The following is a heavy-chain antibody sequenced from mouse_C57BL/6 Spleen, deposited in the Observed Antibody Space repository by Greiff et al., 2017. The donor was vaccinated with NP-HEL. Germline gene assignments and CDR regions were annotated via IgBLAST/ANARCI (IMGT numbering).Heavy chain of an antibody. D-gene: IGHD1-1*01. Sequence: QVQLKQPGTELVKPGASVKLSCKASGYTFTSYWMHWVKQRHGQGLEWIGNINPSNGGTNYNEKFKSKATLTVDKSSSTAYMQLSSLTSEDSAVYYCAKEAYYYGSSPWFAYGGQGTLVTVSA. J-gene: IGHJ3*01. V-gene: IGHV1-53*01. CDR2: INPSNGGT. CDR1: GYTFTSYW. CDR3: AKEAYYYGSSPWFAY.